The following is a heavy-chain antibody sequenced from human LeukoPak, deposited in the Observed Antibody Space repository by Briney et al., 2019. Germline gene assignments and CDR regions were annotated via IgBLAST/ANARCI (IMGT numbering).Heavy chain of an antibody. J-gene: IGHJ5*02. D-gene: IGHD6-13*01. CDR2: IYYSGST. V-gene: IGHV4-59*01. CDR3: ARAPRIHSSSWLRFWGGWFDP. CDR1: GGSISSYY. Sequence: SETLSLTCTVSGGSISSYYWSWIRQPPGKGLEWIGYIYYSGSTNYNPSLKSRVTISVDTSKNQFSLKLSSVTAADTAVYYCARAPRIHSSSWLRFWGGWFDPWGQGTLVTVSS.